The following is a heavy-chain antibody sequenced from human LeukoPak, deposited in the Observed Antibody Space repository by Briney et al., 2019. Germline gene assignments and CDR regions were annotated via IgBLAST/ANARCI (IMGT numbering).Heavy chain of an antibody. V-gene: IGHV3-48*04. Sequence: GGSLRLSCAASGFTFSSYSMNWVRQAPGKGLEWVSYISSSSGTIYYADSVKGRFTISRDNAKNSLYLQMNSLRAEDTTVYYCARGKAAAGMGGIYYFDYWGQGTLVTVSS. CDR2: ISSSSGTI. J-gene: IGHJ4*02. CDR3: ARGKAAAGMGGIYYFDY. D-gene: IGHD6-13*01. CDR1: GFTFSSYS.